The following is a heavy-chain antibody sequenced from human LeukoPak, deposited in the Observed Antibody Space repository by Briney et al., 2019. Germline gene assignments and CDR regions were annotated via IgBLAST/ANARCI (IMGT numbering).Heavy chain of an antibody. CDR1: GFTLSSYW. J-gene: IGHJ1*01. CDR2: IKSDGRT. CDR3: ARAPSEIGGYYPEYFRH. Sequence: GGSLRLSCAASGFTLSSYWMHWVRQAPGKGLVWVSRIKSDGRTNYADSVKGRFTISRHNPKNTVSLQMNSLRAEDTGVYYCARAPSEIGGYYPEYFRHWGEGTLVIVSS. D-gene: IGHD3-22*01. V-gene: IGHV3-74*01.